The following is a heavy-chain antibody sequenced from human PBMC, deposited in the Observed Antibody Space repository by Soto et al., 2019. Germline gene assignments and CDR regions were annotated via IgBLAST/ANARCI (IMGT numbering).Heavy chain of an antibody. J-gene: IGHJ6*02. CDR1: GFTVSSNY. D-gene: IGHD3-3*01. V-gene: IGHV3-53*01. CDR2: IYSGGST. Sequence: GGSLRLSCAASGFTVSSNYMSWVRQAPGKGLEWVSVIYSGGSTYYADSVKGRFTISRDNSKNTLYLQMNSLRAEDTAVYYCARGFWSGYYTGFGMDVWGQRTTVTVSS. CDR3: ARGFWSGYYTGFGMDV.